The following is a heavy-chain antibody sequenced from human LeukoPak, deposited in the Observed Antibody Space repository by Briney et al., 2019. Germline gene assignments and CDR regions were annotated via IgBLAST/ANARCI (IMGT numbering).Heavy chain of an antibody. CDR1: GYTFTSNY. CDR3: AKDYYASGSGIYKKQRPYYFDY. Sequence: ASVKVSCKAFGYTFTSNYMHWVRQAPGQGPEWMGVISPSGGSTTYAQKFQGRVTLTRDMSTSTDYLELSSLRSEDTAVYYCAKDYYASGSGIYKKQRPYYFDYRGQGTLVTVSS. D-gene: IGHD3-10*01. V-gene: IGHV1-46*01. J-gene: IGHJ4*02. CDR2: ISPSGGST.